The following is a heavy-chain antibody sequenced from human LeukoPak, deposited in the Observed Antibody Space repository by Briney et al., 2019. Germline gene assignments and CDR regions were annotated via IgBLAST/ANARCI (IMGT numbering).Heavy chain of an antibody. CDR1: GFTFTIYG. Sequence: GGSLRLSCGASGFTFTIYGMHWVRQAPGKGLEWVAVISDDGNKKYYADSVKGRFTISRDNSKNTVYLQMNSLRAEDTAMYYCAKDSRTYYFDYWGQGTLVIVSS. V-gene: IGHV3-30*18. D-gene: IGHD1-14*01. J-gene: IGHJ4*02. CDR2: ISDDGNKK. CDR3: AKDSRTYYFDY.